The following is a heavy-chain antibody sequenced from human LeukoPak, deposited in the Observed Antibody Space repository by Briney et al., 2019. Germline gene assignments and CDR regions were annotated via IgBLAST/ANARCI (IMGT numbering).Heavy chain of an antibody. CDR2: INTDGSST. CDR1: GFTFSSYW. CDR3: AREGAAAGITVLEYYYYYYYMDV. V-gene: IGHV3-74*01. Sequence: GGSLRLSCAASGFTFSSYWMHWVRQAPGKGLVWVSRINTDGSSTSYADSVKGRFAISRDSSKNTLYLQMNSLRAEDTAVYYCAREGAAAGITVLEYYYYYYYMDVWGKGTTVTVSS. D-gene: IGHD6-13*01. J-gene: IGHJ6*03.